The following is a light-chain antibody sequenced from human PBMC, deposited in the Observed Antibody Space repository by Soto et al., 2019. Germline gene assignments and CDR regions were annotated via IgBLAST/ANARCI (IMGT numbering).Light chain of an antibody. CDR3: QQRSNWPIT. CDR2: DAS. J-gene: IGKJ5*01. V-gene: IGKV3-11*01. Sequence: EMLMTQSPATLSVSPGERATLSCRASQSISNYLAWYQQKPGQAPRLLIYDASNRATGIPARFSGSGSGTDFTLTISSLEPEDFAVYYCQQRSNWPITFGQGTRLEIK. CDR1: QSISNY.